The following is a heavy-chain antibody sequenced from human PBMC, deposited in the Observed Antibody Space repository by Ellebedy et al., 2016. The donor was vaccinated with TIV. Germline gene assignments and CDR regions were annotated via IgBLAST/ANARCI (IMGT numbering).Heavy chain of an antibody. CDR1: GFTVGNNY. D-gene: IGHD1-26*01. CDR2: IYSRDDT. CDR3: APRAIRAPN. J-gene: IGHJ4*02. V-gene: IGHV3-53*01. Sequence: GESLKISCAASGFTVGNNYMSWVRQAPGKGLEWVSLIYSRDDTAYADSVKGRFTISRDSSKNTLYLQMNSLRADDTAVYYCAPRAIRAPNWGQGTLVTVSS.